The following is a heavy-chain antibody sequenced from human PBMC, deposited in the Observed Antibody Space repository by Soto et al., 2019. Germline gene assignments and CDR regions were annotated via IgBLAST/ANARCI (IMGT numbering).Heavy chain of an antibody. CDR3: ARNGYFYGSLYYFDY. Sequence: QVQLQQWGAGLLKPSETLSLTCAVYGGSFSGYYWSWIRQPPGKGLEWIGEINHSGSTNYNPSLKSRVTISVDKSENQFSLKLTSVTAADTAVYYCARNGYFYGSLYYFDYWGQGTLVTVSS. V-gene: IGHV4-34*01. D-gene: IGHD5-18*01. CDR1: GGSFSGYY. CDR2: INHSGST. J-gene: IGHJ4*02.